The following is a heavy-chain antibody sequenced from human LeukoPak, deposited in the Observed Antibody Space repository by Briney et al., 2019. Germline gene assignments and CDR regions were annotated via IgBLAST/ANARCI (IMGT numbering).Heavy chain of an antibody. D-gene: IGHD2/OR15-2a*01. CDR2: IYHSGST. Sequence: SQTLSLTCAVSGGSFSSGGYSWSWIRQPPGKGLEWIGYIYHSGSTYYNPSLKSRVTISVDRSKNQFSLKLSSVTAADTAVYYCARTVAPFYGSQFNYFDYWGQGTLVTVSS. CDR3: ARTVAPFYGSQFNYFDY. V-gene: IGHV4-30-2*01. J-gene: IGHJ4*02. CDR1: GGSFSSGGYS.